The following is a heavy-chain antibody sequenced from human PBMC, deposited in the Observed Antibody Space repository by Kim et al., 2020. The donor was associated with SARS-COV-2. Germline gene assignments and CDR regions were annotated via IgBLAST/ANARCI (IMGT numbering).Heavy chain of an antibody. CDR2: ISWDSGTI. CDR3: VKDRTAVPGTAYYHGMDA. V-gene: IGHV3-9*01. Sequence: GGSLRLSCAASGFTFDDYAMHWVRQAPGKGLEWVSTISWDSGTIGYADSVQGRFTISRDNAKNTLYLQMTSLRAEDTAWYYCVKDRTAVPGTAYYHGMDARGQGTTVTVS. J-gene: IGHJ6*02. CDR1: GFTFDDYA. D-gene: IGHD6-19*01.